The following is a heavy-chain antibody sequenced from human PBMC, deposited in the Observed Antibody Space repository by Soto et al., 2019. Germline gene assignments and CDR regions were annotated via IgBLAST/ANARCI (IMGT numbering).Heavy chain of an antibody. CDR3: ARRGYCAGGTCYGIYALDV. D-gene: IGHD2-15*01. J-gene: IGHJ3*01. Sequence: EVPLVATGGSLVQPGGSLRLACAASGFIINIHCMSWVRPAPGKGLEWVPLVYSGGGTFYADVVKGRFTVSRDSSKNTRDLQMDSLRVEDTAVYYCARRGYCAGGTCYGIYALDVWGQGAMVTISS. CDR1: GFIINIHC. CDR2: VYSGGGT. V-gene: IGHV3-66*01.